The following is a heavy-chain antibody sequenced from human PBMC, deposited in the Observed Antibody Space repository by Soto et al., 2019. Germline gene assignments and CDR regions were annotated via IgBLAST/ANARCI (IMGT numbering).Heavy chain of an antibody. CDR1: GSIFSNYA. CDR2: ISYDGSKN. V-gene: IGHV3-30-3*01. J-gene: IGHJ4*02. Sequence: PGGSLRLSCAASGSIFSNYAMHWVRQAPGKGLEWVAVISYDGSKNYYADSVKGRFTISRVNSKNTLYLQMNSLRAEDTAVYYCASEEKATIFGIDYWGQGTLVTVSS. D-gene: IGHD3-10*02. CDR3: ASEEKATIFGIDY.